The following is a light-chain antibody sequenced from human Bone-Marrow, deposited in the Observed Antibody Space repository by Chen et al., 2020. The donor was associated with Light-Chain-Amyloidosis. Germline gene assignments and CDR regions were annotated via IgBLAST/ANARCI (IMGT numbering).Light chain of an antibody. V-gene: IGLV2-14*01. J-gene: IGLJ1*01. CDR2: AVS. CDR1: SGYVGTYNY. Sequence: QFALTQPASVSGSPGPSITISCTGTSGYVGTYNYVSWYQQHPGKAPKVMIYAVSNRPSVVSKRFSGSKSGNTASLTISGLQAEDEADYYCSSLTSSSSYVFGPGTKVTVL. CDR3: SSLTSSSSYV.